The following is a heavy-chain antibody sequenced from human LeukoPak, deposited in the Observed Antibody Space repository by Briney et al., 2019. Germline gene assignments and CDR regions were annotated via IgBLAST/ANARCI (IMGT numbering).Heavy chain of an antibody. CDR1: GFTFSSFD. CDR3: ARGPPRGKYYYMDV. J-gene: IGHJ6*03. V-gene: IGHV3-13*01. D-gene: IGHD1-1*01. CDR2: IGTASDT. Sequence: GGSLRLSCAASGFTFSSFDMHWVRHPTGQGLQWVSTIGTASDTYYPGSVEGRFTLSRDNAKNSLYLQMNSLTAGDTAVYYCARGPPRGKYYYMDVWGKGTTVTVSS.